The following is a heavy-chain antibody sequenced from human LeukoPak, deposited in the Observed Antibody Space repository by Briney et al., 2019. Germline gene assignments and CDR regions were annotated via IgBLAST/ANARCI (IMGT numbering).Heavy chain of an antibody. CDR3: ATPAATENWFDP. CDR1: GYTLTELS. Sequence: GASVKVSCKVPGYTLTELSMHWVRQAPGKGLEWMGGFDPEDGETIYAQKFQGRVTMTEDTSTDTAYMELSSLRSEDTAVYYCATPAATENWFDPWGQGTLVTVSS. V-gene: IGHV1-24*01. D-gene: IGHD2-2*01. CDR2: FDPEDGET. J-gene: IGHJ5*02.